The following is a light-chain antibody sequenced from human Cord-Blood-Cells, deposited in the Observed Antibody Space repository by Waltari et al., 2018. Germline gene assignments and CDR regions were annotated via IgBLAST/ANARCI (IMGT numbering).Light chain of an antibody. Sequence: EIVMTQSPATLSVSPGERANLSCRASQSVSSNFAWYQHKPGQAPRLRIYGAPPRATGSPARFSGSGSGTEFTLPISSLQSEDFAVYYCQQYNNLPPYTFGQGTKLEIK. CDR3: QQYNNLPPYT. CDR2: GAP. J-gene: IGKJ2*01. CDR1: QSVSSN. V-gene: IGKV3-15*01.